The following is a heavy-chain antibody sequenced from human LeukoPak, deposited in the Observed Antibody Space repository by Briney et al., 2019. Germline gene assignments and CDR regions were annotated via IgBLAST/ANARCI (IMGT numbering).Heavy chain of an antibody. CDR2: INHSGST. CDR1: GGSFSGYY. CDR3: ARLTRGYYYHGMDV. J-gene: IGHJ6*02. Sequence: TSETLSLTCAVYGGSFSGYYWSWIRQPPGKGLEWIGEINHSGSTNYNPSLKSRVTISVDTSKNQFSLKLSSVTAADTAVYYCARLTRGYYYHGMDVWGQGTTVTVSS. D-gene: IGHD6-6*01. V-gene: IGHV4-34*01.